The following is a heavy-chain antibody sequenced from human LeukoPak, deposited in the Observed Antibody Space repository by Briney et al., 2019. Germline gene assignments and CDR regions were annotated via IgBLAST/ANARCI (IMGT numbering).Heavy chain of an antibody. V-gene: IGHV3-21*01. D-gene: IGHD6-6*01. CDR1: GFTLKNYA. Sequence: GGSLRLSCAASGFTLKNYAMNWARQAPGKGLEWVSSISSSSSNIYYADSVKGRFTISRDNAKNSLTLQMNSLRAEDTAVYYCAREEEYSSSSPDYWGQGTLVTVSS. CDR2: ISSSSSNI. J-gene: IGHJ4*02. CDR3: AREEEYSSSSPDY.